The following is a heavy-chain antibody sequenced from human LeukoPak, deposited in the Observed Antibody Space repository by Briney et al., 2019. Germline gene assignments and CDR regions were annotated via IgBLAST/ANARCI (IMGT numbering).Heavy chain of an antibody. CDR1: GFTFRNYA. V-gene: IGHV3-23*01. D-gene: IGHD4-17*01. Sequence: GGSLRLPCAASGFTFRNYAMSWVRQAPGKGLEWVSTISGSGVDTDYADSVKDRFPISRDNSRNTLYLHMNSLRAEDTAVYYCAKHQDWTVTVPDYWGQGTLVTVSS. CDR3: AKHQDWTVTVPDY. CDR2: ISGSGVDT. J-gene: IGHJ4*02.